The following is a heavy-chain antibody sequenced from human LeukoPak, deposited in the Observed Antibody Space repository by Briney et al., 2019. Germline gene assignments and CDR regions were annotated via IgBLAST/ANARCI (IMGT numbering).Heavy chain of an antibody. CDR1: GFTFHNHG. CDR3: ARRAYPYHYYMDV. D-gene: IGHD3-16*01. J-gene: IGHJ6*03. CDR2: LSWNGGET. Sequence: PGGSLRLSCVASGFTFHNHGMSWVRQAPGKGLEWVSSLSWNGGETRYADFVKGRFTIFRDNAKNSLYLQMDSLGAEDTALYYCARRAYPYHYYMDVWGKGATVTVSS. V-gene: IGHV3-20*04.